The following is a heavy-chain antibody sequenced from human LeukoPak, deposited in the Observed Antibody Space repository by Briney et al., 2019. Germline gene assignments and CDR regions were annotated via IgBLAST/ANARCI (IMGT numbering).Heavy chain of an antibody. J-gene: IGHJ4*02. CDR2: IYTSGST. CDR3: ASSHRGYSYGYPSFDY. Sequence: SETLSLTCTVSGGSISSYYWSWIRQPAGKGLEWIGRIYTSGSTNYNPSLKSRVTMSVDTSKNQFSLKLSSVTAADTAVHYCASSHRGYSYGYPSFDYWGQGTLVTVSS. CDR1: GGSISSYY. D-gene: IGHD5-18*01. V-gene: IGHV4-4*07.